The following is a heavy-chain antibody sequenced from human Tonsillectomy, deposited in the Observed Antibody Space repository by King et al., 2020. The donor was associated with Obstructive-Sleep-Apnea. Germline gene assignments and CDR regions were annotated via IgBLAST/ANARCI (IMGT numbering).Heavy chain of an antibody. J-gene: IGHJ5*02. CDR2: IYHSGII. CDR1: GASISSNNW. D-gene: IGHD2-2*01. Sequence: QLQESGPGLVKPSGTLSLTCAVSGASISSNNWWSWVRQPPGKGLEWIGEIYHSGIINYNPSLKSRVTISVDKSKNQFSLNLSSVTAADTAVYYCARDSSPIRGWFDPWGQGILVTVSS. CDR3: ARDSSPIRGWFDP. V-gene: IGHV4-4*02.